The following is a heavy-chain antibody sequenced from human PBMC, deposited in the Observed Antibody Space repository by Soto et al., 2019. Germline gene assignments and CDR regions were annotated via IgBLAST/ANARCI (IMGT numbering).Heavy chain of an antibody. Sequence: QVQLQESGPGLVKPSETLSLTCTVSGGSISSYYWSWIRQPPGKGLEWIGYIYYSGSTNYNPSLKRRVTISVDTSKNQFSLKLSSVTAADTAVYYCARGYDFWSGIGIDYWGQGTLVTVSS. D-gene: IGHD3-3*01. CDR1: GGSISSYY. J-gene: IGHJ4*02. CDR3: ARGYDFWSGIGIDY. CDR2: IYYSGST. V-gene: IGHV4-59*01.